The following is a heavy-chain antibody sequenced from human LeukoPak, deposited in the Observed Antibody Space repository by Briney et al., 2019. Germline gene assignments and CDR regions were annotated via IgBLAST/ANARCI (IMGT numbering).Heavy chain of an antibody. Sequence: GGSLRLSCAASGFTFSSYGMHWVRQAPGKGLEWVAVISFDGSNKFYSDSLKGRFTISRDNSKNTLHLQMESLRPDDTGVYYCAKATSGNEDVSEAGGGWFDPWGQGTLVTVSS. CDR3: AKATSGNEDVSEAGGGWFDP. CDR1: GFTFSSYG. D-gene: IGHD2-2*01. CDR2: ISFDGSNK. V-gene: IGHV3-30*18. J-gene: IGHJ5*02.